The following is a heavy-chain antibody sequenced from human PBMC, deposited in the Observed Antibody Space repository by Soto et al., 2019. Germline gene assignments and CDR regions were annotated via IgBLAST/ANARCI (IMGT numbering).Heavy chain of an antibody. Sequence: ASVKVSCKASGYTFASYGINWVRQAPGQGLEWMGWISGYIGNTKYAQKFRGRVTMTTDTSTSTAYMELRSLRSDDTALYYCARDGIAARPTPDYWGQGTLVTVSS. CDR3: ARDGIAARPTPDY. V-gene: IGHV1-18*01. D-gene: IGHD6-6*01. CDR1: GYTFASYG. J-gene: IGHJ4*02. CDR2: ISGYIGNT.